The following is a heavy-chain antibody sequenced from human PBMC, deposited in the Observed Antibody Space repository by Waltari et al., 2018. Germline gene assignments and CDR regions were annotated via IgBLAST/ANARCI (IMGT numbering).Heavy chain of an antibody. Sequence: QVQLVQSGAEVKKPGASVKVSCKASGYTFTSYAMNWVRQAPGQRLEWMGWINAGNGNTKYSQKFQGRVTITRDTSASTAYMELSSLRSEDTAVYYCARSMVQGVIIGWVHWGQGTLVTVSS. V-gene: IGHV1-3*01. J-gene: IGHJ4*02. D-gene: IGHD3-10*01. CDR2: INAGNGNT. CDR1: GYTFTSYA. CDR3: ARSMVQGVIIGWVH.